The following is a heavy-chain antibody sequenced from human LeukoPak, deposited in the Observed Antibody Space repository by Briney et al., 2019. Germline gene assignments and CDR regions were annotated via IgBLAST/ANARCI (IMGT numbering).Heavy chain of an antibody. J-gene: IGHJ4*02. CDR1: GGSISSYY. D-gene: IGHD6-19*01. CDR2: IYYSGST. V-gene: IGHV4-59*01. CDR3: ARGRIAVAGTKNYFDY. Sequence: SETLSLTCTVSGGSISSYYWSRIRQPPGKGLEWIGDIYYSGSTNYNPSLKSRVTISVDTSKNQFSLKLSSVTAADTAVYYCARGRIAVAGTKNYFDYWGQGTLVTVSS.